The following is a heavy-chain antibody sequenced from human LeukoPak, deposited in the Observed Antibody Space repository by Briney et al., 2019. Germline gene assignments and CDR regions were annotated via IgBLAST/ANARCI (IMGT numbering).Heavy chain of an antibody. D-gene: IGHD2-15*01. Sequence: SQTLSLTCTVSGGSITSLGYYWSWIRQPPGKGLEWIGYSYPSGTTSYSPSLKSRVTFSMDRSTNQFSLKLHSVTAADTAVYFCARGDIADPHAARYFDSWGRGTLVTVSS. CDR2: SYPSGTT. J-gene: IGHJ4*02. CDR3: ARGDIADPHAARYFDS. V-gene: IGHV4-30-2*01. CDR1: GGSITSLGYY.